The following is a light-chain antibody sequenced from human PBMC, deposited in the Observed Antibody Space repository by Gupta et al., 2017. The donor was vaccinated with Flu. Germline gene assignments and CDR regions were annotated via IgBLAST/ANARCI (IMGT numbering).Light chain of an antibody. CDR3: QQYDAIPIT. V-gene: IGKV4-1*01. CDR2: WSS. J-gene: IGKJ4*01. Sequence: DIVMTQSPDSLAVSLGERATINCKSSQSLLYSSNEKNYLAWYQQKPGQSPKLLIHWSSTRESGVPDRFSGGGSGTDFTLTINGLQAEDVAVYYCQQYDAIPITFGGGTKVEIK. CDR1: QSLLYSSNEKNY.